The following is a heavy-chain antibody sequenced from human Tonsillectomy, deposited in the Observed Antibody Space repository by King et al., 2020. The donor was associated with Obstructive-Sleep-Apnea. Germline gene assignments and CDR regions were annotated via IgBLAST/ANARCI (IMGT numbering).Heavy chain of an antibody. CDR1: GFTFSAYG. CDR2: ISYHGANK. Sequence: VQLVESGGGVVQPGGSLRLSCAASGFTFSAYGMHWVRQAPGKGLEWVAVISYHGANKYFADSVKGRFTISRDNANNTLYLQMNSLRAEDTAVYYCAKDRVRLTLRDFLGPISDDPWGPGTLVTVSS. D-gene: IGHD3-3*01. V-gene: IGHV3-30*18. J-gene: IGHJ5*02. CDR3: AKDRVRLTLRDFLGPISDDP.